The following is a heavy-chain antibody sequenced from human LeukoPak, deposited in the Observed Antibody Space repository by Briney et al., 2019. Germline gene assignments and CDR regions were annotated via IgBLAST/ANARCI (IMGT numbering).Heavy chain of an antibody. CDR2: IKRKTEGGTT. CDR3: TTRIVVVPAAYYYYGVDV. Sequence: GGSLRLSRAPSGFTLSKAWMRGVPHAPGKGGECVGRIKRKTEGGTTDYAEPVKGRYTISRDDSKNTLYLQMNSLKTEDTAVYYCTTRIVVVPAAYYYYGVDVWGQGTTVTVSS. D-gene: IGHD2-2*01. J-gene: IGHJ6*01. CDR1: GFTLSKAW. V-gene: IGHV3-15*01.